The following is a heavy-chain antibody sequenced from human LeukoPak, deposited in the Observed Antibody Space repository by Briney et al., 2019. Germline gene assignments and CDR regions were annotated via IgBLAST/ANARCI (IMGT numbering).Heavy chain of an antibody. V-gene: IGHV3-21*01. CDR2: ISSSSSYI. D-gene: IGHD6-19*01. Sequence: GGSLRLSCAASGFTFSSYSMNWVRQAPGKRLEWVSSISSSSSYIYYADSVKGRFTISRDNAKNSLYLQMNSLRAEDTAVYYCARDMEEQWPSDAFDIWGQGTMVTVSS. CDR3: ARDMEEQWPSDAFDI. J-gene: IGHJ3*02. CDR1: GFTFSSYS.